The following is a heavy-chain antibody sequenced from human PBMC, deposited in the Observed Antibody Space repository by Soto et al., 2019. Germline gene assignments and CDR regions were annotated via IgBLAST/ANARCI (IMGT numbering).Heavy chain of an antibody. CDR3: ATGGLFSS. D-gene: IGHD3-3*01. CDR1: GGYFSANY. J-gene: IGHJ5*02. Sequence: QVQLRQWGAGLLKPSETLSLTCGISGGYFSANYWSWIRQSPGKGLEWLGEINHSGSTEYNPSLKSRVTISADSSKNQFSLTLTSVTAADTAVYYCATGGLFSSWGQGTLDTVSS. CDR2: INHSGST. V-gene: IGHV4-34*01.